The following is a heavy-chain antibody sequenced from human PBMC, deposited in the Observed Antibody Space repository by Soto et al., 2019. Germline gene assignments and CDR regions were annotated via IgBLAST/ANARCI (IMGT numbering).Heavy chain of an antibody. CDR3: ARERGYGDYDSGY. J-gene: IGHJ4*02. V-gene: IGHV1-18*01. Sequence: QVQLVQSGAEVKKPGASVKVSCKASGYTFTSDGIRWVRQDPGQGLEWMGWISAYNGNTNYAQQLQGRVTMTTDTSTSTAYVELRGLRSGDTAVYYCARERGYGDYDSGYWGQGTLVTVSS. CDR2: ISAYNGNT. CDR1: GYTFTSDG. D-gene: IGHD4-17*01.